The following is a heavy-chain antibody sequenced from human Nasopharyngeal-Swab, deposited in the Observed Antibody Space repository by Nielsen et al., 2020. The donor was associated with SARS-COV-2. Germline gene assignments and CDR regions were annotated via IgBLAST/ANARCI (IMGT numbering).Heavy chain of an antibody. CDR2: MNPNSGNT. J-gene: IGHJ3*02. CDR3: ARSGDTAMVLGAFDI. V-gene: IGHV1-8*01. CDR1: GYTFTSYD. Sequence: ASVKVSCKASGYTFTSYDINWVRQATGQGLEWMGWMNPNSGNTGYAQKFQGRVTITADESTSTAYMELSSLRSEDTAVYYCARSGDTAMVLGAFDIWGQGTMVTVSS. D-gene: IGHD5-18*01.